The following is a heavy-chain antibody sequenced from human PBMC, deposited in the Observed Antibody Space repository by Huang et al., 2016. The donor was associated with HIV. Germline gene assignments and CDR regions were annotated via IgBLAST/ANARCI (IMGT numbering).Heavy chain of an antibody. CDR3: ARDPKYHRIGYYRQRRGIDV. Sequence: QAQLMQSGPEVKKPGASVKVSCKTSGYSFTDYGITWVRQAPGQGPEGVGGISAFNGDTERAQRLQGRVTLTTETSTSMAYMELRSLRFDDTAVYFCARDPKYHRIGYYRQRRGIDVWGQGTMVSVSS. V-gene: IGHV1-18*01. J-gene: IGHJ3*01. CDR2: ISAFNGDT. CDR1: GYSFTDYG. D-gene: IGHD3-22*01.